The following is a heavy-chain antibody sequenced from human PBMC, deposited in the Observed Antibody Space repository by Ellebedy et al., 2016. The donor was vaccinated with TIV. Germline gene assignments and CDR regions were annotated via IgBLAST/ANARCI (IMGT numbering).Heavy chain of an antibody. J-gene: IGHJ4*02. Sequence: PGGSLRLSCSASGFTFSSYSLNWVRQAPGKGLEWVSSISTISSYADSVRGRFTISRDNAKNSLYLQMNSLRAEDTAVYYCSRGGGCGGGTCYYPDFWGQGTPVTVSS. CDR3: SRGGGCGGGTCYYPDF. D-gene: IGHD2-15*01. CDR1: GFTFSSYS. CDR2: ISTISS. V-gene: IGHV3-21*01.